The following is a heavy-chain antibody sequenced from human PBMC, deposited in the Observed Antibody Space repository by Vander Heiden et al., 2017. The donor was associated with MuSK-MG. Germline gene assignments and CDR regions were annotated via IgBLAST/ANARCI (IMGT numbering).Heavy chain of an antibody. CDR1: GFTFGDYA. Sequence: EVQLVESGGGLVQPGRSLRLSCTASGFTFGDYALSWVRQAPGKGLEWVGFIRSKAYGGTTEYAASVKGRFTISRDDSKSIAYLQMNSLKTEDTAVYYCTRCPWDSLTGYLNDYWGQGTLVTVSS. V-gene: IGHV3-49*04. CDR3: TRCPWDSLTGYLNDY. J-gene: IGHJ4*02. D-gene: IGHD3-9*01. CDR2: IRSKAYGGTT.